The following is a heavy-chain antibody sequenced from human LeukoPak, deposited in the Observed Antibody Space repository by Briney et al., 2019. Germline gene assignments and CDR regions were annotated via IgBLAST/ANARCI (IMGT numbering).Heavy chain of an antibody. CDR1: GFTFDDYG. CDR2: INWNGGST. D-gene: IGHD6-13*01. J-gene: IGHJ6*03. CDR3: ARDSVSSSWNRYYYYYYMDV. V-gene: IGHV3-20*04. Sequence: GGSLRLSCAASGFTFDDYGMSWVRQAPGKGLEWVSGINWNGGSTGYADSVKGRFTISRDNAKNSLYLQMNSLRAEDTALYYCARDSVSSSWNRYYYYYYMDVWGKGTTVTVSS.